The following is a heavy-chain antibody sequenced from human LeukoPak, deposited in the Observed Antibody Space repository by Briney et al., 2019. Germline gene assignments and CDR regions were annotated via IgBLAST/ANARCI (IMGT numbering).Heavy chain of an antibody. D-gene: IGHD3-9*01. J-gene: IGHJ3*02. V-gene: IGHV5-51*01. CDR3: ARPSKADILTGFGSSLGAFDI. CDR1: GYSFSSYW. Sequence: GESLKISCKGSGYSFSSYWIGWVRQMPGKGLEWMGIIYPGHSDTKYSPSFQGQVTMSADRSINTAYLQWSSLKASDTAMYYCARPSKADILTGFGSSLGAFDIWGQGTMVTVSS. CDR2: IYPGHSDT.